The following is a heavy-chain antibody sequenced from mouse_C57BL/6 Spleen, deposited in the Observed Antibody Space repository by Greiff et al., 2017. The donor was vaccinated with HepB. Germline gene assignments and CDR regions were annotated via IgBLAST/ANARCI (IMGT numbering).Heavy chain of an antibody. V-gene: IGHV1-26*01. CDR3: AKEWGDYDYDGRWFAY. CDR1: GYTFTDYY. Sequence: EVQLQQSGPELVKPGASVKISCKASGYTFTDYYMNWVKQSHGKSLEWIGDINPNNGGTSYNQKFKGKATLTVDKSSSTAYMELSSLTSEASAVYYCAKEWGDYDYDGRWFAYWGQGTLVTVYA. CDR2: INPNNGGT. D-gene: IGHD2-4*01. J-gene: IGHJ3*01.